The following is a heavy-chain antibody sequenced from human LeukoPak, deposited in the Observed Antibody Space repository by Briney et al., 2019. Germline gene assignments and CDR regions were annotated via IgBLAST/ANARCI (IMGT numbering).Heavy chain of an antibody. CDR1: GFTFSSYS. CDR3: AGRTISGYGMDV. D-gene: IGHD3-3*01. Sequence: PGGSLRLSCAASGFTFSSYSMNWVRQAPGKGPEWVSSISSSSSYIYYADSVKGRFTISRDNAKNSLYLQMNSLRAEDTAVYYCAGRTISGYGMDVWGQGTTVTVSS. V-gene: IGHV3-21*01. J-gene: IGHJ6*02. CDR2: ISSSSSYI.